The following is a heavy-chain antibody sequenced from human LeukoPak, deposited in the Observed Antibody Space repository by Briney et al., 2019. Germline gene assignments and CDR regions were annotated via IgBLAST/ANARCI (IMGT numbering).Heavy chain of an antibody. J-gene: IGHJ4*02. CDR1: GFTFSSYS. CDR2: ISGSGGRI. V-gene: IGHV3-23*01. Sequence: GGSLRLSCAASGFTFSSYSMSWVRQAPGKGLEWVSDISGSGGRIDYADSVKGRFTISRDNSKNTLYLQMNSLRAEDTAVYYCAKDDAWVRYQDWGQGTLVTVSS. CDR3: AKDDAWVRYQD. D-gene: IGHD5-12*01.